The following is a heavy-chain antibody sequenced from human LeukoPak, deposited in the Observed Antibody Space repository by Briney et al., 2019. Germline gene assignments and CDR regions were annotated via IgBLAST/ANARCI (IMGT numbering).Heavy chain of an antibody. CDR1: GYTFTSYA. V-gene: IGHV7-4-1*02. CDR3: AREDRSGYYYAYCMDV. D-gene: IGHD2-15*01. CDR2: INTNTGNP. J-gene: IGHJ6*03. Sequence: ASVKVSCKASGYTFTSYAMNWVRQAPGQGLEWMGWINTNTGNPTYVQGFTGRFVFSLDTSVSTAYLQISSLKAEDTAVYYCAREDRSGYYYAYCMDVWGKGTTVTVSS.